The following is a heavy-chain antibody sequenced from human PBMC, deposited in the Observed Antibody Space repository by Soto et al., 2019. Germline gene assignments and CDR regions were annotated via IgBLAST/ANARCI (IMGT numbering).Heavy chain of an antibody. CDR3: AKDYFNTRGIVVVPAAIKKRGVFDY. J-gene: IGHJ4*02. V-gene: IGHV3-23*01. Sequence: GGSLRLSCAASGFTFSSYAMSWVRQAPGKGLEWVSAISGSGGSTYYADSVKGRFTISRDNSKNTLYLQMNSLRAEDTAVYYCAKDYFNTRGIVVVPAAIKKRGVFDYWGQGTLVTVSS. D-gene: IGHD2-2*02. CDR1: GFTFSSYA. CDR2: ISGSGGST.